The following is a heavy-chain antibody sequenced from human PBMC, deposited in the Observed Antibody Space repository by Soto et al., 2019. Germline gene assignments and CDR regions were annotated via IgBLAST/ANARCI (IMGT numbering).Heavy chain of an antibody. V-gene: IGHV3-30*18. CDR1: GLRISNYG. D-gene: IGHD2-21*01. J-gene: IGHJ6*02. CDR2: IPHDESDK. CDR3: AKDPRMIAFCGLDV. Sequence: PGGSLRLSCAASGLRISNYGMHWVRQAPGKGLEWVAAIPHDESDKYYADSVQGRFTLSRDISTNTLYLQMNSLRAEDTAVYYSAKDPRMIAFCGLDVWGQGTTVTVSS.